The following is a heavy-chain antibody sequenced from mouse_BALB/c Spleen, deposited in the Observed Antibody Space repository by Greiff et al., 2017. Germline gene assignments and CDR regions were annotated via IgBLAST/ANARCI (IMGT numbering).Heavy chain of an antibody. D-gene: IGHD2-3*01. CDR1: GYTFTSYW. CDR2: INPSTGYT. CDR3: ARRYDGYYTSPFAY. J-gene: IGHJ3*01. V-gene: IGHV1-7*01. Sequence: VQVVESGAELAKPGASVKMSCKASGYTFTSYWMHWVKQRPGQGLEWIGYINPSTGYTEYNQKFKDKATLTADKSSSTAYMQLSSLTSEDSAVYYCARRYDGYYTSPFAYWGQGTLVTVSA.